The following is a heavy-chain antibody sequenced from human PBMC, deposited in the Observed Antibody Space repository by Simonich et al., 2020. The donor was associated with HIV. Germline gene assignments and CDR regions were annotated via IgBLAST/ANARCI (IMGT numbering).Heavy chain of an antibody. CDR1: GYTFTGYY. CDR3: ASGMMGFDY. CDR2: INPNIGDT. D-gene: IGHD3-16*01. J-gene: IGHJ4*02. Sequence: QVQLVQSGAEVKKPGASVKVSCKASGYTFTGYYMHWVRQAPGQGLEWMGRINPNIGDTNDAQKFQGRVTMTRDTSISTAYMELSGLRSDDTAVYYCASGMMGFDYWGQGTLVTVSS. V-gene: IGHV1-2*06.